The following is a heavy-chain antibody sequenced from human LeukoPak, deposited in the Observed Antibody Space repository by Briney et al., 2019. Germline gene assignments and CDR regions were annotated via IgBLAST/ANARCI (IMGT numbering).Heavy chain of an antibody. Sequence: GGSLRLSCAASGFTFDDYGMSWVRQAPGKGLEWVSGINWNGGSTGYADSVKGRFTISRDNAKNSLYLQMNSLRAEDTALYYCARGLGDIVLMVYAYFDYWGQGSLVTVSS. J-gene: IGHJ4*02. CDR3: ARGLGDIVLMVYAYFDY. CDR2: INWNGGST. CDR1: GFTFDDYG. D-gene: IGHD2-8*01. V-gene: IGHV3-20*04.